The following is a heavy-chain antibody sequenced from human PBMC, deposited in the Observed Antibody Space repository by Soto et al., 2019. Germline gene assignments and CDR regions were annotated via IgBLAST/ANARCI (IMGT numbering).Heavy chain of an antibody. J-gene: IGHJ4*02. CDR2: IYYSGST. CDR1: GGSMNTYY. CDR3: ARLSGYYQAFDQ. D-gene: IGHD3-22*01. Sequence: SETLSLTCTVSGGSMNTYYWGWFRQPPGKGLEWVGYIYYSGSTTYSPSLKSRVTISVDTSKNQFSLKLDSVTAADTAVYYCARLSGYYQAFDQWGQGSLVT. V-gene: IGHV4-59*08.